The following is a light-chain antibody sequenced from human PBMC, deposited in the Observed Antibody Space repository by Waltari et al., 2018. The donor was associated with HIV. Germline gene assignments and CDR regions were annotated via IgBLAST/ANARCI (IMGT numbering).Light chain of an antibody. V-gene: IGLV1-47*01. CDR1: SSNIGSNY. CDR2: RNN. J-gene: IGLJ3*02. CDR3: AAWDDSLSGLV. Sequence: QSVLTQPPSASGTPGQRVTISCSGRSSNIGSNYVYWYQPLPGTAPKLLIYRNNQRPSGVPDRLSGSKSGTSASLAISGLRSEDEADYYCAAWDDSLSGLVFGGGTKLTVL.